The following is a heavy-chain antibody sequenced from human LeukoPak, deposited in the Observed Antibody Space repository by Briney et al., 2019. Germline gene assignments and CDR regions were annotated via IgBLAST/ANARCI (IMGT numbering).Heavy chain of an antibody. Sequence: GGSLRLSCAASGFTFSSYGMYWVRQAPGKGLQWVSYISGSSSTIYYEDSVRGRLTISRDNAKNSLYLQMNSLRVDDTAVYYCARDSGDFWSGPYWGQGTLVTVSS. CDR3: ARDSGDFWSGPY. CDR2: ISGSSSTI. CDR1: GFTFSSYG. V-gene: IGHV3-48*01. D-gene: IGHD3-3*01. J-gene: IGHJ4*02.